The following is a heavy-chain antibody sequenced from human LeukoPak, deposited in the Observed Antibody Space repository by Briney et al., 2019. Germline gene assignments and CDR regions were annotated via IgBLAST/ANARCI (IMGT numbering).Heavy chain of an antibody. CDR3: ARRLERLFEYYYYGMDV. CDR1: GFTVSSNY. D-gene: IGHD1-1*01. Sequence: GGSLRLSCAASGFTVSSNYMSWVRQAPGKGLEWVSVIYSGGGTYYADSVKGRFTISRDNSKNTLYLQMNSLRAEDTAVYYCARRLERLFEYYYYGMDVWGQGTTVTVSS. CDR2: IYSGGGT. J-gene: IGHJ6*02. V-gene: IGHV3-66*01.